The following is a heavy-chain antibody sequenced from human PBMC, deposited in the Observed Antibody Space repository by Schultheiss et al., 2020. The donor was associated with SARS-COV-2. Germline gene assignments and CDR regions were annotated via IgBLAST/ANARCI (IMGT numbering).Heavy chain of an antibody. CDR3: ARDLGCSGGSCYTPPFDY. CDR1: GGSISSYY. Sequence: SQTLSLTCTVSGGSISSYYWSWIRQPPGKGLEWIGYIYYSGSTNYNPSLKSRVTISVDTSKNQFSLKLSSVTAADTAVYYCARDLGCSGGSCYTPPFDYWGQGTLVTVSS. V-gene: IGHV4-59*12. CDR2: IYYSGST. D-gene: IGHD2-15*01. J-gene: IGHJ4*02.